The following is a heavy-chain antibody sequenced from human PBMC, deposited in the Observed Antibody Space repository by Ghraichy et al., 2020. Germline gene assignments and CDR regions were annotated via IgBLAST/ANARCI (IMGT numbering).Heavy chain of an antibody. D-gene: IGHD2-2*01. CDR2: ISGSGGST. CDR3: AKQHDQLLFAYYYYGMDV. V-gene: IGHV3-23*01. J-gene: IGHJ6*02. Sequence: GGSLRLSCAASGFTFSSYAMSWVRQAPGKGLEWVSAISGSGGSTYYADSVKGRFTISRDNSENTLYLQMNSLRAEDTAVYYCAKQHDQLLFAYYYYGMDVWGQGTTVTVSS. CDR1: GFTFSSYA.